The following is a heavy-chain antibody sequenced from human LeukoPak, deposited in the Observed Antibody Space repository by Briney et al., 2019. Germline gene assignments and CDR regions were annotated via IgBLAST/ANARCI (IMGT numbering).Heavy chain of an antibody. CDR2: INPGGGST. V-gene: IGHV1-46*01. D-gene: IGHD3-22*01. Sequence: ASVKVSCKASGYTFTSYFMHWVRQAPGQGLEWMGIINPGGGSTSYAQKFQDRVTMTMDTSTSAVYMELSSLTSEDTAVHYCARDSRYNSSGYAFDIWGQGTMVTVSS. J-gene: IGHJ3*02. CDR1: GYTFTSYF. CDR3: ARDSRYNSSGYAFDI.